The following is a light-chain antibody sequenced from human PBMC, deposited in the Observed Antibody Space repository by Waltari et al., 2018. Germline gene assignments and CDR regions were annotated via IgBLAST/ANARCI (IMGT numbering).Light chain of an antibody. CDR3: QSYDGNNWV. CDR1: SGSIASNY. Sequence: NFMLTQPHSVSESQGKTVTISCTRSSGSIASNYVQWYQQRPGSAPTTVIYEDNQIPSGVPDRFSGSIDRSSNSASLTISGLKTEDEADYYCQSYDGNNWVFGGGTKLTVL. V-gene: IGLV6-57*04. J-gene: IGLJ3*02. CDR2: EDN.